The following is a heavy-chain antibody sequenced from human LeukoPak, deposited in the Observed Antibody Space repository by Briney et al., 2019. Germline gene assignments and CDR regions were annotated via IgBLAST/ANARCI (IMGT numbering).Heavy chain of an antibody. D-gene: IGHD5-24*01. CDR3: AREGRWLQLGIMDAFDI. V-gene: IGHV3-53*01. Sequence: PGGSLRLSCAASGFTVSSNYMSWVRQAPGKGLEWVAVIYSGGSTYYADSVKGRFTISRDNSKNTLYLQMNSLRAEDTAVYYCAREGRWLQLGIMDAFDIWGQGTMVTVSS. CDR2: IYSGGST. J-gene: IGHJ3*02. CDR1: GFTVSSNY.